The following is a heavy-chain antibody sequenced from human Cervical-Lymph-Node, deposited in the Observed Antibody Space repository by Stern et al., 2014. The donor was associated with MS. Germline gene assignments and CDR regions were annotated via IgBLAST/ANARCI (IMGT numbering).Heavy chain of an antibody. CDR2: ITPYNGNT. CDR1: GYSFVSSA. Sequence: VQLVQSGTEVKKPGASVKVSCKASGYSFVSSAITWVRQAPGQGLEWMGWITPYNGNTVSAQKFQGRVTMTTDTSTTTAYMELRSLRPDDTAIYYCARESNTGYCLTWGQGTLVAVSS. D-gene: IGHD2-8*02. CDR3: ARESNTGYCLT. J-gene: IGHJ5*01. V-gene: IGHV1-18*01.